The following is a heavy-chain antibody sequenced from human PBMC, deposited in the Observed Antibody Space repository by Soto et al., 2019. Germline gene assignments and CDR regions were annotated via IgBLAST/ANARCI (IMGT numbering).Heavy chain of an antibody. CDR1: GGDISTYY. J-gene: IGHJ5*02. V-gene: IGHV4-4*07. CDR3: ARRQRFSAGFDP. CDR2: IYSSGST. D-gene: IGHD3-3*01. Sequence: QVQLQESGPGLVKPSETLSLTCTVSGGDISTYYWTWIRQPAGKGLEGIGGIYSSGSTQCTPSLKSGVIMSPDRSKTESSLRRRSVTAAETAVYYSARRQRFSAGFDPRAQGTLGSASS.